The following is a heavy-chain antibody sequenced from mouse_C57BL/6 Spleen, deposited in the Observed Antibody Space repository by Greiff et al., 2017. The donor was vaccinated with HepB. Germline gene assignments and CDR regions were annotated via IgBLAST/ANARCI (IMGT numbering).Heavy chain of an antibody. CDR2: ISSGSSTI. CDR1: GFTFSDYG. J-gene: IGHJ1*03. V-gene: IGHV5-17*01. CDR3: ARRHWDGYVDV. Sequence: EVKLMESGGGLVKPGGSLKLSCAASGFTFSDYGMHWVRQAPEKGLEWVAYISSGSSTIYYADTVKGRFTISRDNAKNTLFLQMTSLRSEDTAMYYCARRHWDGYVDVWGTGTTVTVSS. D-gene: IGHD4-1*01.